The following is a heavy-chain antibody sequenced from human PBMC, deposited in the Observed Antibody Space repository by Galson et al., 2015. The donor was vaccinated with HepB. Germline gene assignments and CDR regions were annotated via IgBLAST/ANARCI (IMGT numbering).Heavy chain of an antibody. Sequence: QSGAEVKKPGESLKISCKGSGYSFTSYWIGWVRQMPGKGLEWMGIIYPGDSDTRYSPSFQGQVTISADKFISTAYLQWSSLKASDTAMYYCARRSLDCSGGSCYSRPYYYYMDVWGKGTTVTVSS. CDR3: ARRSLDCSGGSCYSRPYYYYMDV. J-gene: IGHJ6*03. CDR2: IYPGDSDT. D-gene: IGHD2-15*01. CDR1: GYSFTSYW. V-gene: IGHV5-51*03.